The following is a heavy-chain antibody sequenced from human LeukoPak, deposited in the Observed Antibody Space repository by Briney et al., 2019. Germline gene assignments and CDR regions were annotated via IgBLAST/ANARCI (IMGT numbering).Heavy chain of an antibody. V-gene: IGHV3-21*01. CDR1: GFTFSSYS. D-gene: IGHD6-19*01. CDR3: ARDTFLYSSGWLLDY. Sequence: PGGSLRLSCAASGFTFSSYSMNWVRQAPGKGLEWVSSISSSSSYIYYADSVKGRFTISRDNAKNSLYLQMNSLRAEDTAVYYCARDTFLYSSGWLLDYWGQGTLVTVSS. CDR2: ISSSSSYI. J-gene: IGHJ4*02.